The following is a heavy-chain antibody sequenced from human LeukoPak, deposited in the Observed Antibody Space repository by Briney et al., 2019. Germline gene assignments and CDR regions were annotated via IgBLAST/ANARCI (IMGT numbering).Heavy chain of an antibody. J-gene: IGHJ2*01. D-gene: IGHD6-19*01. V-gene: IGHV4-59*01. CDR2: IYYSGST. Sequence: SETLSLTCTVSGGSISSYYWSWIRQPPGKGLEWIGYIYYSGSTNYNPSLKSRVTISVDTSKNQFSLKLSSVTAADTAVYYCARGIAVAGTGGWYFDLWGRGTLVTVSS. CDR1: GGSISSYY. CDR3: ARGIAVAGTGGWYFDL.